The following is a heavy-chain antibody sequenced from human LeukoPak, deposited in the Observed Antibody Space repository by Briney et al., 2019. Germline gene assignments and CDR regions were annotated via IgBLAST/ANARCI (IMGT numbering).Heavy chain of an antibody. CDR3: AKDLGTSQDFDY. CDR2: IRGSGGTT. CDR1: GFTFTNYA. Sequence: GGSLRLSCVASGFTFTNYAMSWVRQAPGKGLEWVSYIRGSGGTTHYADSVKGRFTISRDNSKNTVYLQMSSLRDEDTAVYYCAKDLGTSQDFDYWGQGTLVTVSS. V-gene: IGHV3-23*01. J-gene: IGHJ4*02.